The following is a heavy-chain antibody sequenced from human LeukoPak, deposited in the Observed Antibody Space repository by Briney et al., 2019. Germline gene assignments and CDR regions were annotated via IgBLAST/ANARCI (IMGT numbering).Heavy chain of an antibody. J-gene: IGHJ4*02. CDR1: GFTFSSYG. D-gene: IGHD4-17*01. Sequence: PGRSLRLSCAASGFTFSSYGMHWVRQAPGKGLEWVAVISYDGSNKYYADSVKGRFTISRDNSKNTLYLQMNSLRAEDTAVYYCAKDRMTTVTPFDYWGQGTLVTVSS. V-gene: IGHV3-30*18. CDR2: ISYDGSNK. CDR3: AKDRMTTVTPFDY.